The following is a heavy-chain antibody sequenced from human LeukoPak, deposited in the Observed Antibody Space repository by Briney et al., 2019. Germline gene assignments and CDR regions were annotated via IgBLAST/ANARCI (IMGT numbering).Heavy chain of an antibody. D-gene: IGHD3-16*01. CDR3: ATWGLHFDI. CDR1: GGSISSYY. CDR2: IFYSGST. V-gene: IGHV4-59*01. J-gene: IGHJ3*02. Sequence: SETLSLTCTVSGGSISSYYWSWIRQPPGKGLGWIGYIFYSGSTNYNPSLKSRVTISVDTSKNQFSLKLSSVTAADTAVYYCATWGLHFDIWGQGTMVIVAS.